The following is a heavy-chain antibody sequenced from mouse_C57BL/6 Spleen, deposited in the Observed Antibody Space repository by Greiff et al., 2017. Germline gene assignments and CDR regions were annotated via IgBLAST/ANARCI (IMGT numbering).Heavy chain of an antibody. J-gene: IGHJ2*02. CDR2: IDPETGGT. V-gene: IGHV1-15*01. Sequence: QVQLQQSGAELVRPGASVTLSCKASGFTYTDYDMHWVKQTPVHGLEWIGAIDPETGGTAYNQKFKGRAILTADKSSSTAYMELRSLTSEDSAVYYYTISRGDFDYWGQGTSLTVSS. CDR1: GFTYTDYD. CDR3: TISRGDFDY.